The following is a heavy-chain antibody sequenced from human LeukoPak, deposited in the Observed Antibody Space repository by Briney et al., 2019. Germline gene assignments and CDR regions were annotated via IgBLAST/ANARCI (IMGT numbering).Heavy chain of an antibody. CDR3: AKDPSLAPYMNFDY. D-gene: IGHD3-16*01. CDR2: ISGSGGST. J-gene: IGHJ4*02. V-gene: IGHV3-23*01. Sequence: PGGSLRLSCAASGFTVSSNYMSWVRQAPGKGLEWVSAISGSGGSTYYADSVKGRFTISRDNSKNTLYLQMNSLRAEDTAVYYCAKDPSLAPYMNFDYWGQGTLVTVSS. CDR1: GFTVSSNY.